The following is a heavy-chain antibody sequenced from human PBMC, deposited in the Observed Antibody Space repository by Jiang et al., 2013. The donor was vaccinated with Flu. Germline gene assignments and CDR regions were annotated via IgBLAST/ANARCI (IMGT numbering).Heavy chain of an antibody. V-gene: IGHV4-38-2*01. Sequence: SGSGLVKPSETLSLTCAVSGYSISSGYYWGWIRQPPGKGLEWIGSIYHSGSTYYNPSLKSRVTISVDTSKNQFSLKLSSVTAADTAVYYCAGGPGSYEPYYFDYWGQGTLVTVSS. J-gene: IGHJ4*02. CDR2: IYHSGST. CDR1: GYSISSGYY. D-gene: IGHD1-26*01. CDR3: AGGPGSYEPYYFDY.